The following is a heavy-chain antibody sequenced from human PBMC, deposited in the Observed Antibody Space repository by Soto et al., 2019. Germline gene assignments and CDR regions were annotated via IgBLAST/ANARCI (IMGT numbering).Heavy chain of an antibody. D-gene: IGHD1-20*01. CDR2: TSYDGSNK. CDR3: AKRLYNWNYYYYYGMDV. V-gene: IGHV3-30*18. Sequence: QVQLVESGGGVVQPGRSLRLSCAASGFTFSSYGMHWVRQAPGKGLEWVAVTSYDGSNKYYADSVKGRFTISRDNSKNTLYLQTNSLRAEDTAVYYCAKRLYNWNYYYYYGMDVWGQGTPVTVSS. J-gene: IGHJ6*02. CDR1: GFTFSSYG.